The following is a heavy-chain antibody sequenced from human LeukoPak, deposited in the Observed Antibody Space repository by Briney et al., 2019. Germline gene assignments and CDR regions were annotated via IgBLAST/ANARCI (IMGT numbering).Heavy chain of an antibody. CDR3: AREGWYYGSGNYYWFDP. D-gene: IGHD3-10*01. J-gene: IGHJ5*02. V-gene: IGHV1-18*01. Sequence: ASVKVSCKASGYTFSSYAINWVRQASGQGLEWMGWISAYNGNTNYAQNFQGRVTMTTDTSTSTAYMELRSLRSDDTAVYYCAREGWYYGSGNYYWFDPWGQGTLVTVSS. CDR1: GYTFSSYA. CDR2: ISAYNGNT.